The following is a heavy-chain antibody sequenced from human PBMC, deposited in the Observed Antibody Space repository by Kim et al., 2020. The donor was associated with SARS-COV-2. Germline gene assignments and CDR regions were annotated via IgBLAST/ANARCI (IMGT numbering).Heavy chain of an antibody. D-gene: IGHD3-9*01. J-gene: IGHJ6*02. V-gene: IGHV3-7*01. CDR2: IKQDGSEK. CDR3: ARDEVLRYFDWEYYYYGMDV. Sequence: GGSLRLSCAGSGFTFSSYWMSWVRQAPGKGLEWVANIKQDGSEKYYVDSVKGRFTISRDNAKSSLYLQMNSLRAADTAVYYCARDEVLRYFDWEYYYYGMDVWGQGTTVTVSS. CDR1: GFTFSSYW.